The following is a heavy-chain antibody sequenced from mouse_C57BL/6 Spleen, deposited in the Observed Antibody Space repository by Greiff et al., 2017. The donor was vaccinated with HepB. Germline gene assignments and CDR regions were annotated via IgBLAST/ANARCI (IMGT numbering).Heavy chain of an antibody. CDR3: ARSHYGSSYWYFDV. V-gene: IGHV1-50*01. D-gene: IGHD1-1*01. CDR2: IDPSDSYT. Sequence: QQSCKASGYTFTSYWMQWVNQRPGQGLEWIGEIDPSDSYTNYNQKFKGKATLTVDTSSSTAYMQLSSLTSEDSAVYYCARSHYGSSYWYFDVWGTGTTVTVSS. CDR1: GYTFTSYW. J-gene: IGHJ1*03.